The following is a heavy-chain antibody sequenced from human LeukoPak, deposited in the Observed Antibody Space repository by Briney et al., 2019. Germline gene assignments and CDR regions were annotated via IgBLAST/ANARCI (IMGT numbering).Heavy chain of an antibody. CDR2: IYYSGST. CDR3: ASWGSYGSGRGFYYYYYMDV. V-gene: IGHV4-59*08. Sequence: PSETLSLTCTVSGGSISSYYWSWIRQPPGKGLEWIGYIYYSGSTNYNPSLKSRVTISVDTSKNQFSLKLSSVTAADTAVYYCASWGSYGSGRGFYYYYYMDVWGKGTTVTVSS. J-gene: IGHJ6*03. D-gene: IGHD3-10*01. CDR1: GGSISSYY.